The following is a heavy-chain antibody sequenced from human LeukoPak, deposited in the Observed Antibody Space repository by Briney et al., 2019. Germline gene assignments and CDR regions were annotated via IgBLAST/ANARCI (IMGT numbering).Heavy chain of an antibody. D-gene: IGHD2-2*01. Sequence: KPSETLSLTCTVSGGSISSYYWSWIRQPPGKGLEWIGYIYYSGSTNYNPSLKSRVTISVDTSKNQFSLKLSSVTAADTAVYYCARDGAVVPAVPEYFQHWGQGTLVIVSS. CDR1: GGSISSYY. V-gene: IGHV4-59*01. CDR2: IYYSGST. CDR3: ARDGAVVPAVPEYFQH. J-gene: IGHJ1*01.